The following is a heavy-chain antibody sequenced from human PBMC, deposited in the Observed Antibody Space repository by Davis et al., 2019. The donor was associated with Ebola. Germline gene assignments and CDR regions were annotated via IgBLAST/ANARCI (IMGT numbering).Heavy chain of an antibody. CDR3: AKALYFGLVVHYCDY. Sequence: GESLKISCAASGFTFSNFAMSWVRQAPGEGLEWVSAISDSGDSTDYTDSVKGRFTISRDNSKNTLYLQMHSLRAEDTAVYYCAKALYFGLVVHYCDYWGQGTLVTVSS. D-gene: IGHD3/OR15-3a*01. J-gene: IGHJ4*02. CDR2: ISDSGDST. V-gene: IGHV3-23*01. CDR1: GFTFSNFA.